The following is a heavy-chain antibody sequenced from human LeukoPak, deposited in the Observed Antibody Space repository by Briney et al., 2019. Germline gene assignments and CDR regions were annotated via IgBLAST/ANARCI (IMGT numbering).Heavy chain of an antibody. CDR2: IYPGDSDT. Sequence: GESLKISCKGSGSSFTKYWIGWVRQMPGKGLEWVGIIYPGDSDTRYSPSFQGQVTISADKSISTAYLQWSSLKASDTAMYYCARHESIQHGRNWFDPWGQGTLVTVSS. J-gene: IGHJ5*02. CDR3: ARHESIQHGRNWFDP. V-gene: IGHV5-51*01. D-gene: IGHD6-6*01. CDR1: GSSFTKYW.